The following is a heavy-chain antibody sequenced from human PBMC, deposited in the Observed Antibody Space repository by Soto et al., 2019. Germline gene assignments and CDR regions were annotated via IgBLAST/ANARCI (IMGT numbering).Heavy chain of an antibody. Sequence: GASVKVSCKASGYTFTSYGISWVRQAPGQGLEWMGWISAYNGNTNYAQKLQGRVTMTTDTSTSTAYMELRSLRSDDTAVYYCARPHCSGGSCYSDYFDDWGQGTLVTVSS. CDR3: ARPHCSGGSCYSDYFDD. CDR2: ISAYNGNT. J-gene: IGHJ4*02. V-gene: IGHV1-18*01. D-gene: IGHD2-15*01. CDR1: GYTFTSYG.